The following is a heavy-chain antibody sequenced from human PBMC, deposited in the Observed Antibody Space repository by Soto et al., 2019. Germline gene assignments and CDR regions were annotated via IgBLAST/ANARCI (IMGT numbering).Heavy chain of an antibody. CDR1: GFTFSTYT. CDR2: INGRSNYV. Sequence: GSLRLSCVFSGFTFSTYTMNWVRQAPGKGLEWVSSINGRSNYVYYADSVKGRFTISRDNAKNSLYLQMNRLRAEDTAIYYCARKDGVVGSSSAFDHWGLGTLVTVSS. J-gene: IGHJ4*02. D-gene: IGHD1-26*01. CDR3: ARKDGVVGSSSAFDH. V-gene: IGHV3-21*01.